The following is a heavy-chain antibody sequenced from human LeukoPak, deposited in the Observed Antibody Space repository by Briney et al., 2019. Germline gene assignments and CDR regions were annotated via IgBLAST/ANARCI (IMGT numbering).Heavy chain of an antibody. CDR3: ARINSSSSPHFDY. D-gene: IGHD6-6*01. Sequence: GGSLRLSCAASGLTLSSYWMSWVRQAPGKGLKWVANINQDGSEKSYVDSVKGRFTISRDNAKNSLFLQMNSLRAEDTAVYYCARINSSSSPHFDYWGQGTLVTVSS. CDR2: INQDGSEK. V-gene: IGHV3-7*01. CDR1: GLTLSSYW. J-gene: IGHJ4*02.